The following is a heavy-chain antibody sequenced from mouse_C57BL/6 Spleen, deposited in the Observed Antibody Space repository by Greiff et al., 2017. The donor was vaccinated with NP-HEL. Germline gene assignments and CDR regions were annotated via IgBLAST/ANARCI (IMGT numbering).Heavy chain of an antibody. CDR2: IYPGDGDT. J-gene: IGHJ4*01. CDR1: GYAFSSSW. Sequence: QVQLQQSGPELVKPGASVKISCKASGYAFSSSWMNWVKQRPGKGLEWIGRIYPGDGDTNYNGKFKGKATLTADKSSSTAYMQLSSLTSEDSAVYFCARGIYYYGSSYVSAMDYWGQGTSVTVSS. D-gene: IGHD1-1*01. CDR3: ARGIYYYGSSYVSAMDY. V-gene: IGHV1-82*01.